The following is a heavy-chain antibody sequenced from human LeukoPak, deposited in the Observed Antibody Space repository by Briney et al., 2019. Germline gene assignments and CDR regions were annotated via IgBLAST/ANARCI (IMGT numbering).Heavy chain of an antibody. D-gene: IGHD3-3*02. CDR3: ARDRLGPSFSVSHFDL. J-gene: IGHJ4*02. V-gene: IGHV3-48*04. CDR1: GFTFSTYS. Sequence: GGSLRLSCAASGFTFSTYSMNWVRQAPGKGLEWVSYISSSSSSIYYADSVKGRFTISRDNAKNSLYLRMDSLRAEDTALYCARDRLGPSFSVSHFDLWGQGTLVTVSS. CDR2: ISSSSSSI.